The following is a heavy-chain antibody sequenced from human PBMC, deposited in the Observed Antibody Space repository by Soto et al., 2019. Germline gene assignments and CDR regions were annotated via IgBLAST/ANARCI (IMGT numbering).Heavy chain of an antibody. V-gene: IGHV1-18*01. CDR3: AREGYYSGSESYSPPRYYGMDV. CDR1: GFRLTCNC. J-gene: IGHJ6*02. D-gene: IGHD3-10*01. Sequence: ASAKVSCKAPGFRLTCNCIRWLRQARGQGVEWMGWIRDYKENTKYEKKFQGRVTMTTDTSTRTAYMELKSLRSDDTAVYYCAREGYYSGSESYSPPRYYGMDVWGQGTTVTVSS. CDR2: IRDYKENT.